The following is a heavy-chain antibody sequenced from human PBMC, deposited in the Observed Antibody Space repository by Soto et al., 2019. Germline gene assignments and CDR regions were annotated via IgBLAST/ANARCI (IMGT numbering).Heavy chain of an antibody. CDR1: GYTFSSYA. D-gene: IGHD3-3*01. CDR3: ARGFSHYYYGMDV. CDR2: ISAYNGNT. V-gene: IGHV1-18*01. J-gene: IGHJ6*02. Sequence: EASVKVSCKASGYTFSSYAISWVRQAPGQGLEWMGWISAYNGNTNYAQKLQGRVTMTTDTSTSTAYMELRSLRSDDTAVYYCARGFSHYYYGMDVWGQGTTVTVSS.